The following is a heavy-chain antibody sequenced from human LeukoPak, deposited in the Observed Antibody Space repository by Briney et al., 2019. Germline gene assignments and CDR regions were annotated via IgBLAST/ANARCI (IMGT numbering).Heavy chain of an antibody. CDR1: GYTLTELS. CDR3: ATVRPRYYGSGSYYKYYYYGMDV. J-gene: IGHJ6*02. CDR2: FDPEDGET. D-gene: IGHD3-10*01. Sequence: ASVKVSCKVSGYTLTELSMHWVRQAPGKGLEWMGGFDPEDGETIYAQKFQGGVTMTEDTSTDTAYMELSSLRSEDTAVYYCATVRPRYYGSGSYYKYYYYGMDVWGQGTTVTVSS. V-gene: IGHV1-24*01.